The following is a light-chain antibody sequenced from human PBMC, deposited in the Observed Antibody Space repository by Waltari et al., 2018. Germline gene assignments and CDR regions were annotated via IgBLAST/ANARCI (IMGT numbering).Light chain of an antibody. CDR3: QQSYTLPYT. V-gene: IGKV1-39*01. CDR1: QTIYNS. CDR2: DTS. Sequence: DIQMTQSPSPLSASVGDRVTITCRASQTIYNSLNWYQHNTGKAPKRLISDTSTLQSGVPSRFSDRGSGTEFTLTISRLQPEDFGTYYCQQSYTLPYTFGQGTKLDI. J-gene: IGKJ2*01.